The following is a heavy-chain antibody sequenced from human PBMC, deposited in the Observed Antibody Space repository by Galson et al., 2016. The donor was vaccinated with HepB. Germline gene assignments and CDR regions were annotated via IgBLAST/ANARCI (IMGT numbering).Heavy chain of an antibody. J-gene: IGHJ4*02. CDR3: ARERLRPMKDYCLDY. CDR1: GFTFSGHG. D-gene: IGHD2-21*02. CDR2: ISPDESEK. V-gene: IGHV3-7*01. Sequence: SLRLSCAASGFTFSGHGMTWVRQAPGKGLEWVANISPDESEKIYVDSVKGRFTISRDNAKNSLFLQMNSLGVEDTGVYFCARERLRPMKDYCLDYWGQGTLVTVSS.